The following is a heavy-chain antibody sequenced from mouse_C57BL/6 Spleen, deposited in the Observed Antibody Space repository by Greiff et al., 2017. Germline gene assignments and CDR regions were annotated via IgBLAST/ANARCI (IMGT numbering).Heavy chain of an antibody. J-gene: IGHJ3*01. Sequence: EVQLQESGPGLVKPSQSLSLTCSVTGYSITSGYYRNWIRQFPGNKLEWMGYISYDGSNNYNPSLKNRISITRDTSKNQFFLKLNSVTTEDTATYYCARGGNYYDYDGASWFAYWGQGTLVTVSA. CDR3: ARGGNYYDYDGASWFAY. V-gene: IGHV3-6*01. CDR1: GYSITSGYY. D-gene: IGHD2-4*01. CDR2: ISYDGSN.